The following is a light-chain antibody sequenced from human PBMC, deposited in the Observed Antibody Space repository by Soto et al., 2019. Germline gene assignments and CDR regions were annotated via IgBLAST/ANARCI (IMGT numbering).Light chain of an antibody. CDR2: GNS. V-gene: IGLV1-40*01. J-gene: IGLJ1*01. CDR3: QSYDRSLGV. Sequence: QTVVTQPPSVSGAPGQRVTISCTGSSSNIGAGYDVHWYQQLPGTAPKLLIYGNSNRPSGVPDRFSGSKSGTSASLAITGLQAEDEADYYCQSYDRSLGVFGTGTKLTVL. CDR1: SSNIGAGYD.